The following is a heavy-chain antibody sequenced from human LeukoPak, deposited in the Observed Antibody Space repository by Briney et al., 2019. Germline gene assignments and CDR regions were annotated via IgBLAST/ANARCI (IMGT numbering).Heavy chain of an antibody. V-gene: IGHV3-30*01. Sequence: PGGSLRLSCAASGFTFSSYAMHWVRQAPGKWLEWVAVISYDGSNKYYADSVKGRFTISRDNSKNTLYLQMNSLRAEDTAVYYCARDRHSYSPGYYFDYWGQGTLVTVSS. D-gene: IGHD3-16*01. J-gene: IGHJ4*02. CDR3: ARDRHSYSPGYYFDY. CDR2: ISYDGSNK. CDR1: GFTFSSYA.